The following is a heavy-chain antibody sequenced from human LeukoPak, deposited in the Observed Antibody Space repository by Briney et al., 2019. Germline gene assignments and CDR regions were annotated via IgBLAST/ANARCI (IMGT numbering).Heavy chain of an antibody. CDR2: ISAANHI. D-gene: IGHD2-2*01. J-gene: IGHJ5*02. CDR3: GREDCSNVRCYGASDA. V-gene: IGHV3-69-1*02. Sequence: PGGSLRLSCVASGFDFKYYAMNWVRQAPGKGLEWVSSISAANHIYYSDSVKGRFSISRDNAGNALFLQMHSLRGEDTAVYYCGREDCSNVRCYGASDAWGQGTLVTVSS. CDR1: GFDFKYYA.